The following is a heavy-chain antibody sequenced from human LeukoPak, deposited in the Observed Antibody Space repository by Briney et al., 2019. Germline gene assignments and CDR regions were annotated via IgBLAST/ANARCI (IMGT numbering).Heavy chain of an antibody. V-gene: IGHV3-23*01. D-gene: IGHD3-10*01. CDR1: GFTFSSYA. CDR3: AKDGYGSGSYYTLNFDS. J-gene: IGHJ4*02. Sequence: AGGSLRLSCAASGFTFSSYAMSWVRQAPGKGLEWVSAISGSGGSTYYADSVKGRFTISRDNSKNTLYLQMNSLRAEDTAVYYCAKDGYGSGSYYTLNFDSWGQGTLVSVSS. CDR2: ISGSGGST.